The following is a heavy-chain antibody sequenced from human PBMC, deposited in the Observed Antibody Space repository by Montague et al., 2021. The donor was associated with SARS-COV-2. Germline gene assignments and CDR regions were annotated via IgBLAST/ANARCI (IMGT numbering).Heavy chain of an antibody. V-gene: IGHV5-51*01. CDR3: ATTRGSTFGYAS. CDR1: GYTFPTDW. D-gene: IGHD2/OR15-2a*01. J-gene: IGHJ5*02. Sequence: QSGAEVKAPGESLTISCENSGYTFPTDWIGWVRQMPGKGPQWVGIIYPRDSDTRYSPSFAGQVTISADTSMNTAYLHWSSLKASDSGMYYCATTRGSTFGYASWGQGTLVTVSS. CDR2: IYPRDSDT.